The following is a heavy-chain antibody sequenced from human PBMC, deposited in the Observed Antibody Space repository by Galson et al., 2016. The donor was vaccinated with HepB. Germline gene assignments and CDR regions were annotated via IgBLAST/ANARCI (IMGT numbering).Heavy chain of an antibody. Sequence: SCKASGGTFSNYAFSWVRQAPGQGLEWMGGIIPIVGIAHYAQNFQGRVTIAADKSTSTAYMELSSLRSEDTAVYYCATSYDYIWGTLDYWGQGTLVTVSS. D-gene: IGHD3-16*01. J-gene: IGHJ4*02. CDR1: GGTFSNYA. CDR2: IIPIVGIA. CDR3: ATSYDYIWGTLDY. V-gene: IGHV1-69*10.